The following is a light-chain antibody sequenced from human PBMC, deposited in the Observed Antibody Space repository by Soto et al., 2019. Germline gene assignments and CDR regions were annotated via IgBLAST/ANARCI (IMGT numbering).Light chain of an antibody. CDR1: SSDVGGYNY. Sequence: QSALTQPASVSGSPGQSITISCTGTSSDVGGYNYVSWYQQHPDKAPKLMIYEVSNRPSGVSNRFSGSQSGNTASLTITGLQAEDEADYYSSSYTSSSTPHVVFGGGTKLTVL. CDR3: SSYTSSSTPHVV. V-gene: IGLV2-14*01. J-gene: IGLJ2*01. CDR2: EVS.